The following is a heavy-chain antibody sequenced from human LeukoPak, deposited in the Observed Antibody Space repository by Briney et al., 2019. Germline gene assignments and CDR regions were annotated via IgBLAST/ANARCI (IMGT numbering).Heavy chain of an antibody. Sequence: GGTLRLSCAASGFTFSSYWMSWVRQAPGKGLEWVANINQDGSEKYYVDSVKGRFTISRDNAKNSLYLQMNSLRAEDTAVYYCAREDSSGYANFDYWGQGTLVTVSS. J-gene: IGHJ4*02. CDR2: INQDGSEK. CDR1: GFTFSSYW. D-gene: IGHD3-22*01. CDR3: AREDSSGYANFDY. V-gene: IGHV3-7*01.